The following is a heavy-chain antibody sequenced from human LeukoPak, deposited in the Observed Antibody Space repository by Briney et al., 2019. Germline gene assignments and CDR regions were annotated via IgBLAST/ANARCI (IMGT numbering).Heavy chain of an antibody. D-gene: IGHD1-1*01. CDR1: GFSLSTSGVG. Sequence: SGPTLVKPTQTLTLTCTFSGFSLSTSGVGVGWIRQPPGKALEWLALIYWNDDKRYSPSLKSRLTITKDTSKNQVVLTMTNMDPVDTATYYCAHRGYNWNGIDYWGQGTLVTVSS. CDR2: IYWNDDK. J-gene: IGHJ4*02. V-gene: IGHV2-5*01. CDR3: AHRGYNWNGIDY.